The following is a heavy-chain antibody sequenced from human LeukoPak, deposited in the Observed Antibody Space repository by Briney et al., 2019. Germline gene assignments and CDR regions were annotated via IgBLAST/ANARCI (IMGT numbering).Heavy chain of an antibody. D-gene: IGHD3-9*01. CDR2: IYYSGST. CDR1: GGSISSGDYY. V-gene: IGHV4-30-4*08. J-gene: IGHJ4*02. Sequence: TPSQTLSLTCTVSGGSISSGDYYWSWIRQPPGKGLEWIGYIYYSGSTYYNPSLKSRVTISVDTSKNQFSLKLSSVTAADTAVYYCARGLRYFDWKEGYYFDYWGQGTLVTVSS. CDR3: ARGLRYFDWKEGYYFDY.